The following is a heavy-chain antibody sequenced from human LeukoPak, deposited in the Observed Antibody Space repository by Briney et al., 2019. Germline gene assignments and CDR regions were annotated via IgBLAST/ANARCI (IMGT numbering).Heavy chain of an antibody. CDR2: INYSGST. Sequence: SETLSLTCTVSGASISSYYWSWIRQPPGKGLEWIAYINYSGSTRYNPSLKSRVTISVDTSKNQFSLKLSSVTAADTAVYYCARGRFRTMRVVFSGWFDPWGQGTLVTVSS. V-gene: IGHV4-59*01. J-gene: IGHJ5*02. D-gene: IGHD3-22*01. CDR3: ARGRFRTMRVVFSGWFDP. CDR1: GASISSYY.